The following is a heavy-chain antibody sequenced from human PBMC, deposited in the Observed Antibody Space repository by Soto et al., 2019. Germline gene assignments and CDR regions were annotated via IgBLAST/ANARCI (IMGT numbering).Heavy chain of an antibody. CDR1: GGSTTGKY. V-gene: IGHV4-4*07. Sequence: QVHLQQAGPGVVKASETLSLTCSLSGGSTTGKYWSWIRQSAGKGLDWIGRIYSSGRTHYNPSLRRRVSMSVAQNSSSMRLTSVTAADTAIYYCAREFDVNTALDYWYFDLWGRGTQVSVSS. CDR2: IYSSGRT. J-gene: IGHJ2*01. CDR3: AREFDVNTALDYWYFDL. D-gene: IGHD4-17*01.